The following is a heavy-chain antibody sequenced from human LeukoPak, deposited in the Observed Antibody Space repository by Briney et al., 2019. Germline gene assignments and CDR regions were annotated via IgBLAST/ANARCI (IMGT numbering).Heavy chain of an antibody. CDR3: AKGTVAGRQRAPPKEWFDP. CDR1: RFTFSSYS. Sequence: GGSLRLSCAASRFTFSSYSMNWVRQAPGKGLEWVSSISSSSSYIYYADSVKGRFTISRDNAKNSLSLQMNSLRAEDSAVYYCAKGTVAGRQRAPPKEWFDPWGQGTLVTVSS. CDR2: ISSSSSYI. J-gene: IGHJ5*02. D-gene: IGHD6-6*01. V-gene: IGHV3-21*01.